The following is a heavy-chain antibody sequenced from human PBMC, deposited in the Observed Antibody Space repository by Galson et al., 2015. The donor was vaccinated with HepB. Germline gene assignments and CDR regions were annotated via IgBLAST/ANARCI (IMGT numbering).Heavy chain of an antibody. V-gene: IGHV3-48*02. CDR3: ARGPIGGEWELLPYSYYFDY. D-gene: IGHD1-26*01. J-gene: IGHJ4*02. CDR1: GFTFSSYS. Sequence: SLRLSCAASGFTFSSYSMNWVRQAPGKGLEWVSYISSSSSTIYYADSVKGRFTISRDNAKNSLYLQMNSLRDEDTAVYYCARGPIGGEWELLPYSYYFDYWGQGTLVTVSS. CDR2: ISSSSSTI.